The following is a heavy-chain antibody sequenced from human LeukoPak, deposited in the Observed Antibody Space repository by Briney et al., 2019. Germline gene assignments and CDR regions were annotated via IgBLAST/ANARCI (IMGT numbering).Heavy chain of an antibody. Sequence: SETLSLTCTVSGGSISSSSYYWGWIRQPPGKGLEWIANIFYSGSTYYNPSLKSRFTISVDTSKNQFSLKLSSVTAADTAVYYCARDDSSSWPYYYYYMDVWGKGTTVTVSS. V-gene: IGHV4-39*07. D-gene: IGHD6-13*01. CDR1: GGSISSSSYY. J-gene: IGHJ6*03. CDR3: ARDDSSSWPYYYYYMDV. CDR2: IFYSGST.